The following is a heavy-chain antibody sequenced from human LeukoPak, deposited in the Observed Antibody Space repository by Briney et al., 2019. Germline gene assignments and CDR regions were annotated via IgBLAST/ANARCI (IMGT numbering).Heavy chain of an antibody. D-gene: IGHD2-2*01. V-gene: IGHV1-69*13. J-gene: IGHJ6*02. Sequence: SVNVSCKASGGTFSSYAISWVRQAPGQGLEWMGGIIPIFGTANYAQKFQGRVTITADESTSTAYMELSSLRSEDTAVYYCARDLGRIVVVPAATHYYYYGMDVWGQGTTVTVSS. CDR2: IIPIFGTA. CDR1: GGTFSSYA. CDR3: ARDLGRIVVVPAATHYYYYGMDV.